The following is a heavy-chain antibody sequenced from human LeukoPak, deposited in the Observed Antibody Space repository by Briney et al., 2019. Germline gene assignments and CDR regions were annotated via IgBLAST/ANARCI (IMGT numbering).Heavy chain of an antibody. D-gene: IGHD3-22*01. J-gene: IGHJ4*02. CDR2: IYYSGST. Sequence: SETLSLTCTVSGGSISSSSYYWGWIRQPPGKGLEWIGSIYYSGSTYYNPSLKSRVTISVETSKNQFSLKPSSVTAAETAVYYCARPGSNDYYDSSAFDYWGQGTLVTVSS. CDR1: GGSISSSSYY. V-gene: IGHV4-39*07. CDR3: ARPGSNDYYDSSAFDY.